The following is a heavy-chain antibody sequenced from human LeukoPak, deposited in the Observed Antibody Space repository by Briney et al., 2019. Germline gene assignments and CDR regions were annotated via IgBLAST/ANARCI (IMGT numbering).Heavy chain of an antibody. D-gene: IGHD5-12*01. J-gene: IGHJ5*02. CDR2: INHSGST. CDR1: GGSFSGYY. CDR3: ARPTSTDTRGYSGYDEGNWFDP. Sequence: SETLSLTCAVYGGSFSGYYWSWIRQPPGKGLEWIGEINHSGSTYYNPSLKSRVTISVDTSKNQFSLKLSSVTAADTAVYYCARPTSTDTRGYSGYDEGNWFDPWGQGTLVTVSS. V-gene: IGHV4-34*01.